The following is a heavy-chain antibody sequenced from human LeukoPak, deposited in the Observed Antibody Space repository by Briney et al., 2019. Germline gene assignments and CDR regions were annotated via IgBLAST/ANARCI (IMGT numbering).Heavy chain of an antibody. D-gene: IGHD1-14*01. J-gene: IGHJ4*02. V-gene: IGHV4-59*08. CDR3: ARHVTGFDY. CDR1: GGSISSYY. Sequence: SETLSLTCTVSGGSISSYYWSWIRQPPGKGLEWIGYIYYSGSTNYNPSLKSRVTISVDTSKNQFPLKLSSVTAADTAVYYCARHVTGFDYWGQGTLVTVSS. CDR2: IYYSGST.